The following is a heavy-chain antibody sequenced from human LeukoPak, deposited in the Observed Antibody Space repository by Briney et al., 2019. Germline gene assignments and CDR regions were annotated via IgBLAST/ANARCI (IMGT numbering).Heavy chain of an antibody. CDR1: GGTFSRYA. CDR3: AIMVYADQWAWELTNYYFDY. CDR2: INPIYGRA. D-gene: IGHD2-8*01. J-gene: IGHJ4*02. V-gene: IGHV1-69*05. Sequence: SVKVACKASGGTFSRYALSWVRQAPGQGLEWMGGINPIYGRANNLHKFQGRVTITTDESTSTAYMELSSLRSEDTAVYYCAIMVYADQWAWELTNYYFDYWGQGTLVTVSS.